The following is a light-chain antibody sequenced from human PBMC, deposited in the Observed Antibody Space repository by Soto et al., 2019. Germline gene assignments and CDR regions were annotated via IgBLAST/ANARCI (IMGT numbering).Light chain of an antibody. V-gene: IGKV1-12*01. CDR3: QQGYNFPRA. J-gene: IGKJ1*01. CDR2: DAS. Sequence: DIQMTQSPPSVSASLGDRVTITRRASQTISRWLAWYQQKPGRAPKLLIYDASTLESGVPSRFSGSGSGTDFTLTINSLQPEDFATYYCQQGYNFPRAFGQGTKVDIK. CDR1: QTISRW.